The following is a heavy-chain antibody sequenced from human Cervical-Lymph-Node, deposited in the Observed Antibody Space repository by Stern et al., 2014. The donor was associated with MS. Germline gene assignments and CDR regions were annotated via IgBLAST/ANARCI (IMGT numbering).Heavy chain of an antibody. CDR1: SGSPIANTYY. CDR2: VSYKGTP. CDR3: AVSTTLYDSRGYYFDS. Sequence: QLQLQESGPGLVRPSEALSLTCAVSSGSPIANTYYWGWVRQPPGKGRQWLGSVSYKGTPYFNPSLKSRVIISPDTSSQFSLKLMFVTAADTAVYYCAVSTTLYDSRGYYFDSWGQGTLVTVPS. V-gene: IGHV4-39*01. J-gene: IGHJ4*02. D-gene: IGHD3-22*01.